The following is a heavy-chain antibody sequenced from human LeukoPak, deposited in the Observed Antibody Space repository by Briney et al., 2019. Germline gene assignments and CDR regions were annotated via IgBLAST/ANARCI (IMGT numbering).Heavy chain of an antibody. CDR1: GYTLTELS. J-gene: IGHJ4*02. V-gene: IGHV1-24*01. D-gene: IGHD6-19*01. CDR3: ATAGYSSGWYYFDY. Sequence: GASVKVSCKVSGYTLTELSMHWVRQAPGKGREWMGGFDPEDGETIYAQKFQGRVTMTEDTSTDTAYMELSSLRSEDTAVYYCATAGYSSGWYYFDYWGQGTLVTVSS. CDR2: FDPEDGET.